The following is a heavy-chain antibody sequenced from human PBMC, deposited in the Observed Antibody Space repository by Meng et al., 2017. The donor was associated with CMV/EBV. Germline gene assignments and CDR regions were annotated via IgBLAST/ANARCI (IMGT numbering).Heavy chain of an antibody. CDR1: GFTFSSYA. CDR2: IYSGGSST. J-gene: IGHJ4*02. CDR3: ASQRHHGGFDY. Sequence: GESLKISCAASGFTFSSYAMSWVRQAPGKGLEWVSVIYSGGSSTYYADSVKGRFTISRDNSKNTLYLQMNSLRAEDTAVYYCASQRHHGGFDYWGQGTLVTVSS. D-gene: IGHD1-14*01. V-gene: IGHV3-23*03.